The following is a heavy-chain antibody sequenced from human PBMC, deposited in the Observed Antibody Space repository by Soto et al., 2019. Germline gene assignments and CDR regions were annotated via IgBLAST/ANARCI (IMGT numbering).Heavy chain of an antibody. CDR2: ISSSSSTI. CDR1: GFTFSSYS. D-gene: IGHD1-26*01. CDR3: ARDEDGKGVSYLGPHYYSYGMDV. Sequence: GGSLRLSCAASGFTFSSYSMNWVRQAPGKGLEWVSYISSSSSTIYYADSVKGRFTISRDNAKNSLYLQRNSLRAEDTAVYYCARDEDGKGVSYLGPHYYSYGMDVWGQGTTVTVSS. J-gene: IGHJ6*02. V-gene: IGHV3-48*04.